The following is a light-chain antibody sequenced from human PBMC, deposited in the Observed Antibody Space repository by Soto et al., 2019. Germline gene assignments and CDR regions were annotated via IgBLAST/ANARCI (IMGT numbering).Light chain of an antibody. J-gene: IGKJ1*01. V-gene: IGKV3-20*01. CDR3: QQYGSSPPT. CDR2: GAS. CDR1: QSISRY. Sequence: GTLSLSPGERTTLSCRASQSISRYLAWYQQKPGQGPRLLIYGASSRATGTPDRFSGSGSGTDSTLTINRLEPEDFALYYCQQYGSSPPTFGQGTKVDIK.